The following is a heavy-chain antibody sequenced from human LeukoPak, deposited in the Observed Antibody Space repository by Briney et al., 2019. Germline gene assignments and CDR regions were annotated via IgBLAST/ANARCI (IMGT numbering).Heavy chain of an antibody. CDR1: GFTVSSNY. CDR3: ARAQDYCSGGSCYGYFQH. Sequence: GGSLRLSCAASGFTVSSNYMTWVRQAPGEGLEWVSTLYNGGSPHYADSVKGRFTISSDKSKNTLFLQMNSLRAEDTAVYYCARAQDYCSGGSCYGYFQHWGQGSLVTVSS. V-gene: IGHV3-53*01. D-gene: IGHD2-15*01. J-gene: IGHJ1*01. CDR2: LYNGGSP.